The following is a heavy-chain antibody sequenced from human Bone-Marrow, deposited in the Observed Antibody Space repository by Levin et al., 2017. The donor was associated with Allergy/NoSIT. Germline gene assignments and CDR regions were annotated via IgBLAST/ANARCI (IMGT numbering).Heavy chain of an antibody. D-gene: IGHD6-13*01. CDR2: ISSSGSTI. J-gene: IGHJ4*02. CDR1: GFTFSDYY. CDR3: ARDLGAGLSYSSSSPLGY. Sequence: GGSLRLSCAASGFTFSDYYMSWIRQAPGKGLEWVSYISSSGSTIYYADSVKGRFTISRDNAKNSLYLQMNSLRAEDTAVYYCARDLGAGLSYSSSSPLGYWGQGTLVTVSS. V-gene: IGHV3-11*01.